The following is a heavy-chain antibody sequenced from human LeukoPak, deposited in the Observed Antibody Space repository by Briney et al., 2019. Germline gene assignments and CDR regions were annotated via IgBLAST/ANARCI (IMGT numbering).Heavy chain of an antibody. Sequence: GGSLRLSCAASGFTFSSYSMNWVRQAPGKGLEWVSYISSSTIYYADSVKGRFTISRDNAKNSLYLQMNSLRAEDTAVYYCARVPAPYGDYAHLGYWGQGTLVTVSS. D-gene: IGHD4-17*01. CDR1: GFTFSSYS. CDR2: ISSSTI. V-gene: IGHV3-48*04. CDR3: ARVPAPYGDYAHLGY. J-gene: IGHJ4*02.